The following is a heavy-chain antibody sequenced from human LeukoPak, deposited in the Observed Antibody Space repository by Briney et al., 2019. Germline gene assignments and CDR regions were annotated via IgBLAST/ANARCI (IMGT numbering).Heavy chain of an antibody. V-gene: IGHV3-48*02. J-gene: IGHJ4*02. CDR2: IISSSSTI. CDR3: ARDSQSLRFLEWSPSDY. CDR1: GFTFSSYS. D-gene: IGHD3-3*01. Sequence: GSLRLSFAASGFTFSSYSMNWVRPAPGKGREWVSSIISSSSTIYYSDSVKGRFTISRDKAKNSLYLQMSSLRDEDTAVYYCARDSQSLRFLEWSPSDYWGQGTLVTVSS.